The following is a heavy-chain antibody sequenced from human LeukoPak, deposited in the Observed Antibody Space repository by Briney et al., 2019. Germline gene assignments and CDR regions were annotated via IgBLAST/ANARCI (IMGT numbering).Heavy chain of an antibody. CDR2: IYHSGSI. V-gene: IGHV4-38-2*02. D-gene: IGHD2-2*01. CDR1: GNSISSVYY. J-gene: IGHJ4*02. Sequence: PSETLSLTCAVSGNSISSVYYWGWIRQPPGQGLEWIGSIYHSGSIYYNPSLKSRATISVDTSKNQFSLNLSSVTAADTAMYYCARDLGSVAPTTMGVFDFWGQGTLVTVSS. CDR3: ARDLGSVAPTTMGVFDF.